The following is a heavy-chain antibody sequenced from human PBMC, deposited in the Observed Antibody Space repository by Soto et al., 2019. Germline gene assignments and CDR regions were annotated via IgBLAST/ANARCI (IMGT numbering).Heavy chain of an antibody. V-gene: IGHV3-48*01. D-gene: IGHD6-13*01. CDR3: ARDLGSSWYPEYFQH. CDR2: VTSSSSTI. Sequence: EVQLVESGGGLVQPGGSLRLSCAASGFTFSSYSMNWVRQAPGKGLEWVSYVTSSSSTIYYADSVKGRFTISRDNAKHSLYLQMTSLRAEDTAVYYCARDLGSSWYPEYFQHWGPGTLVTVSS. CDR1: GFTFSSYS. J-gene: IGHJ1*01.